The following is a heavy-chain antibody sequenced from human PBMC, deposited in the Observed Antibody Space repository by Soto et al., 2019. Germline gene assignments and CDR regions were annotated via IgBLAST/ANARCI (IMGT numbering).Heavy chain of an antibody. J-gene: IGHJ6*02. D-gene: IGHD1-7*01. V-gene: IGHV6-1*01. CDR1: GDSVSTNIAA. CDR3: ARDAAPTLNYPHGMDV. Sequence: QVQLQQSGPGLVKPSQTLSLTCAISGDSVSTNIAAWSWIRQSPSRGLEWLGRTLYRSSKWYNEYAVYVKSRMTINPDTSKNQFSLQLNSVTPEDTAVYYCARDAAPTLNYPHGMDVWGQGTAVTVSS. CDR2: TLYRSSKWYN.